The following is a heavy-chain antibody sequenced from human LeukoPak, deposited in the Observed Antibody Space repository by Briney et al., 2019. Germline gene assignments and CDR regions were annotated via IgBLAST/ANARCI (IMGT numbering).Heavy chain of an antibody. Sequence: ASVRVSCKASGYAFTGFYMHWVRQAPGQGLERVGWINPDSGGTKYAQKFQGRVTMTRDTSIRTAYMELTRLRSDDTAVYYCARVARFQRNIPSTGSELGYWGQGTLVTVSS. CDR2: INPDSGGT. D-gene: IGHD3-10*01. J-gene: IGHJ4*02. CDR1: GYAFTGFY. V-gene: IGHV1-2*02. CDR3: ARVARFQRNIPSTGSELGY.